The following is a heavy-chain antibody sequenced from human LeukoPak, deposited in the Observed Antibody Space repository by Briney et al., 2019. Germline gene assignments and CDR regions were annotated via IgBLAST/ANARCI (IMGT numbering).Heavy chain of an antibody. CDR2: ISGSADST. J-gene: IGHJ4*02. Sequence: GESLKISCAASGFTFSSYAMSWVRQAPGKGLEWVSAISGSADSTWYADSVKGRFIISGDNSKNTLFLLMNSLRAEDKAVYYCAKDMGITMIAPDHWGQGTLVTVSS. V-gene: IGHV3-23*01. CDR1: GFTFSSYA. D-gene: IGHD3-22*01. CDR3: AKDMGITMIAPDH.